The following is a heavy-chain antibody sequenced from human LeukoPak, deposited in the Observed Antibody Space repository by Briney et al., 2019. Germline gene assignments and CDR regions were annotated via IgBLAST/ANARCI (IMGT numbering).Heavy chain of an antibody. CDR3: ACLRGPSDY. J-gene: IGHJ4*02. Sequence: GGSLRLSCAASGFTFSTSAMNWVRQAPGKGLEWVSAISGSGGRTDYADSVKGRFTISRDSTKNSLYLQMDSLTADDTAVYFCACLRGPSDYWGQGTLVTVSS. CDR2: ISGSGGRT. D-gene: IGHD4-17*01. CDR1: GFTFSTSA. V-gene: IGHV3-23*01.